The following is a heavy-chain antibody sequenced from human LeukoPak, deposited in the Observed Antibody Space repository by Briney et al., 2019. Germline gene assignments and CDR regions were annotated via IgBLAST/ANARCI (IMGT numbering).Heavy chain of an antibody. CDR1: RFTFSSYW. D-gene: IGHD3-3*01. Sequence: PGGSLRLSCAASRFTFSSYWMTWVRQAPGKGLEWVANIKQDGGQRYYVDSVKGRFTISRDNSKNTLYLQMNSLRAEDTAVYYCAKVITIFGSEEDAFDIWGQGTMVTVSS. J-gene: IGHJ3*02. CDR3: AKVITIFGSEEDAFDI. CDR2: IKQDGGQR. V-gene: IGHV3-7*03.